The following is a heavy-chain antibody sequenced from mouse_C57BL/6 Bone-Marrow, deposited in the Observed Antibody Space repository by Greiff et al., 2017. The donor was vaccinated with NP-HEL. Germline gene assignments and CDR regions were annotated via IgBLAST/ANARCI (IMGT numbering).Heavy chain of an antibody. J-gene: IGHJ1*03. CDR2: IDPSDSDT. V-gene: IGHV1-52*01. Sequence: VQLQQPGAELVRPGSSVKLSCKASGYTFTSYWMHWVKQRPIQGLEWIGKIDPSDSDTHYNQKFKDKATLTVDKSSSTAYMQLSSLTSEDSAVYYCARDAYYCASSWYFDVWGTGTTVTVSS. CDR1: GYTFTSYW. D-gene: IGHD1-1*01. CDR3: ARDAYYCASSWYFDV.